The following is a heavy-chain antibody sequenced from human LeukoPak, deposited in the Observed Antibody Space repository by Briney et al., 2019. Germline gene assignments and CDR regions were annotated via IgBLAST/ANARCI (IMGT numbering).Heavy chain of an antibody. J-gene: IGHJ4*02. CDR2: ISGSGGST. CDR1: GFPFSTYA. D-gene: IGHD3-10*02. V-gene: IGHV3-23*01. CDR3: AKGNTMYTAFYFDY. Sequence: GGSLRLSCAASGFPFSTYAMSWVRQAPGKGLEWVSVISGSGGSTYYADSVKGRFTISRDNSKNTLYLQMNSLRAEDTAVYYCAKGNTMYTAFYFDYWGQRTLVTVSS.